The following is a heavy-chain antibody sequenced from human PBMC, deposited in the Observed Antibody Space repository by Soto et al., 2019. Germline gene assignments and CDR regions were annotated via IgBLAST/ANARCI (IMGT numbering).Heavy chain of an antibody. J-gene: IGHJ5*02. V-gene: IGHV4-34*01. CDR3: VRIRYQLPSSVLWLDP. CDR1: GGFLSESY. D-gene: IGHD3-16*01. Sequence: SETLSLTCAVYGGFLSESYWTWIRQPPGKGLEWIGEINHVGGTNYNPSLKSRVPMSVDTSQNQFSLRLISVTAADTAMYFCVRIRYQLPSSVLWLDPWGQGTPVTVSS. CDR2: INHVGGT.